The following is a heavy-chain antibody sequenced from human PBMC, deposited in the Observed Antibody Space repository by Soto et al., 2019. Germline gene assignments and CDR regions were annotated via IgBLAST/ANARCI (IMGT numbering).Heavy chain of an antibody. J-gene: IGHJ4*02. CDR3: TKDRGGGGLDAYFHY. D-gene: IGHD2-15*01. V-gene: IGHV3-15*01. Sequence: GGSLRLSCAVSRFTFNNAWMSWVRHAPGEGLEWVARIKSKTDGGTTDYAAPVKGRFTISRDDSINTLFLQMNSLKTEDTAMYYCTKDRGGGGLDAYFHYWGQGTLVTVS. CDR1: RFTFNNAW. CDR2: IKSKTDGGTT.